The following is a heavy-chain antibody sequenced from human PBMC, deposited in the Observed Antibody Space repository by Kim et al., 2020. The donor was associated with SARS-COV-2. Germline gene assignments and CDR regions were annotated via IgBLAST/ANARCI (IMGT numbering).Heavy chain of an antibody. J-gene: IGHJ5*02. Sequence: GGSLRLSCAASGFTFSSYAMSWVRQAPGKGLEWVSAISGSGGSTYYADSVKGRFTISRDNSKNTLYLQMNSLRAEDTAVYYCAKDLSVVRGVIAFWFDPWGQGTLVTVSS. V-gene: IGHV3-23*01. CDR3: AKDLSVVRGVIAFWFDP. CDR2: ISGSGGST. CDR1: GFTFSSYA. D-gene: IGHD3-10*01.